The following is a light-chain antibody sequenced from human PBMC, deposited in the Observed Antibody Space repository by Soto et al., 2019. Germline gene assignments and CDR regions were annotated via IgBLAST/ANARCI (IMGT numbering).Light chain of an antibody. J-gene: IGKJ1*01. CDR2: GAS. CDR3: MQATQSSWT. Sequence: EIVLTQSPGTLSLSPGERATLSCRASQSVSSSYLAWYQQKPGQAPRLLIYGASSRATGIPDRFSGSGSGTDFTLTISRVEAEDVGVYYCMQATQSSWTFGQGTKVDIK. V-gene: IGKV3-20*01. CDR1: QSVSSSY.